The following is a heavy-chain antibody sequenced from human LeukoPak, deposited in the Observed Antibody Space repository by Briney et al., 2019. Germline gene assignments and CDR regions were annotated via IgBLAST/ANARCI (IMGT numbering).Heavy chain of an antibody. J-gene: IGHJ6*03. CDR1: GFTFSSYS. D-gene: IGHD2-2*02. CDR2: ISSSSSNI. V-gene: IGHV3-21*01. CDR3: ARSPCSSTSCYTGFPYYYYMDV. Sequence: SGGSLRLSCAASGFTFSSYSMSWVRQAPGKGLEWVSSISSSSSNIYYADSVKGRFTISRDNAKNSLYLQMNSLRAEDTAVYYCARSPCSSTSCYTGFPYYYYMDVWGKGTTVTVSS.